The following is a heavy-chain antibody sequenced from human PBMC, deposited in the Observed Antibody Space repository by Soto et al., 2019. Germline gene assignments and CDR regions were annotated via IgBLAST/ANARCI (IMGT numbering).Heavy chain of an antibody. J-gene: IGHJ4*02. CDR2: ITSSGGTI. CDR3: ARDPLHHGSTFDY. CDR1: GFTFSDYY. D-gene: IGHD3-10*01. V-gene: IGHV3-11*01. Sequence: GGSLRLSCAASGFTFSDYYMSWIRQPPGRGLEWISYITSSGGTIYYADSVKGRFTISRDNAKNSLYLQINGLRAEDTAVYYCARDPLHHGSTFDYWGQGTLVTVSS.